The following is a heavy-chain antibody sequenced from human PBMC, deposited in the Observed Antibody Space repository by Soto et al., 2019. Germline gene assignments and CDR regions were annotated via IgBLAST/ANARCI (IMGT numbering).Heavy chain of an antibody. CDR3: ARDGDSGPPGYYYYYYGMDV. Sequence: EVQLVESGGGLVKPGGSLRLSCAASGFTFSSYSMNWVRQAPGKGLEWVSSISSSSSYIYYADSVKGRFTISRDNAKNSLYLQMNSLRAADTAVYYCARDGDSGPPGYYYYYYGMDVWGQGTTVTVSS. J-gene: IGHJ6*02. CDR1: GFTFSSYS. CDR2: ISSSSSYI. D-gene: IGHD5-12*01. V-gene: IGHV3-21*01.